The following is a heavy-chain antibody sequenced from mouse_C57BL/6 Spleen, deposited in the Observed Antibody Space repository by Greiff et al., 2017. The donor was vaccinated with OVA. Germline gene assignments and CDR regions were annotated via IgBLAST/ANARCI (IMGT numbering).Heavy chain of an antibody. CDR2: IYPGDGDT. CDR3: ARRGYSNFFDY. CDR1: GYAFSSSW. Sequence: VQLQQSGPELVKPGASVKISCKASGYAFSSSWMNWVKQRPGKGLEWIGRIYPGDGDTNYNGKFKGKATLTADKSYSTAYMQLSSLTSEDSAVYFCARRGYSNFFDYWGQGTTLTVSS. V-gene: IGHV1-82*01. D-gene: IGHD2-5*01. J-gene: IGHJ2*01.